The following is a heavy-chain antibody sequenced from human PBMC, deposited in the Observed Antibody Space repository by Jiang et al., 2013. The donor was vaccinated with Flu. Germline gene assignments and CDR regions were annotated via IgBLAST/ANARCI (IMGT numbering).Heavy chain of an antibody. J-gene: IGHJ6*02. D-gene: IGHD6-19*01. CDR3: ARDDSSGWSYYYYYGMDV. Sequence: LKKPGASVKVSCKASGYTFTSYAMNWVRQAPGQGLEWMGWINTNTGNPTYAQGFTGRFVFSLDTSVSTAYLQICSLKAEDTAVYYCARDDSSGWSYYYYYGMDVWGQGTTVTVSS. V-gene: IGHV7-4-1*01. CDR1: GYTFTSYA. CDR2: INTNTGNP.